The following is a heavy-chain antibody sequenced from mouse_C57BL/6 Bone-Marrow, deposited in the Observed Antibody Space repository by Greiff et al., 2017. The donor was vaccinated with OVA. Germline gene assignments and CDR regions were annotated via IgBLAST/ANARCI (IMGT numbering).Heavy chain of an antibody. CDR1: GFTFSDYG. CDR2: ISSGSSTI. V-gene: IGHV5-17*01. J-gene: IGHJ1*03. Sequence: EVKVVESGGGLVKPGGSLKLSCAASGFTFSDYGMHWVRQAPEKGLEWVAYISSGSSTIYYADTVKGRFTISRDNAKNTLFLQMTSLRSEDTAMYYCARINYWDCDVWGTGTTVTVSS. CDR3: ARINYWDCDV.